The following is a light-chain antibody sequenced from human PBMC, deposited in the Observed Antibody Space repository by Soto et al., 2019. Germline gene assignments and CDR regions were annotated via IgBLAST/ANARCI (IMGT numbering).Light chain of an antibody. Sequence: QPVLTQSPSASASLGASVKLTCTLSSGHSSYAIAWHQQQPVKGPRYLMKLYSDGSHSKGDWIPDRFSGSSSGAERYLTISRLQSEDEADYYCQTWGTGIQVFGGGTKLTVL. CDR2: LYSDGSH. V-gene: IGLV4-69*01. CDR1: SGHSSYA. J-gene: IGLJ2*01. CDR3: QTWGTGIQV.